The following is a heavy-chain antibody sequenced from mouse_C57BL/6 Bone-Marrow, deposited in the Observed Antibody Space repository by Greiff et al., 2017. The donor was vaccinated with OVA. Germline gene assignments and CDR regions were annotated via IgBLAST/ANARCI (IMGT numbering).Heavy chain of an antibody. D-gene: IGHD2-1*01. Sequence: VKLVESGAELVRPGASVTLSCKASGYTFTDYEMHWVKQTPVHGLEWIGAIDPETGGTAYNQKFKGKAILTADKSSSTAYMELRSLTSEDSAVYYCTRRDYGKRYFDVWGTGTTVTVSS. CDR1: GYTFTDYE. CDR3: TRRDYGKRYFDV. CDR2: IDPETGGT. V-gene: IGHV1-15*01. J-gene: IGHJ1*03.